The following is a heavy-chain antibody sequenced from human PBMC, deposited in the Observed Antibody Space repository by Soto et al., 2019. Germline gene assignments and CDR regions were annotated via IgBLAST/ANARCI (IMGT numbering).Heavy chain of an antibody. CDR3: ARVVDGYDYYFDY. Sequence: QVQLVQSGAEVTKPGSSVKVSCKASGGTFSSYTISWVRQAPGQGLEWMGRIIPILGIANYAQKFQGRVTITADKSTSTAYMELSSLRSEDTAVYYCARVVDGYDYYFDYWGQGTLVTVSS. V-gene: IGHV1-69*02. CDR1: GGTFSSYT. CDR2: IIPILGIA. J-gene: IGHJ4*02. D-gene: IGHD5-12*01.